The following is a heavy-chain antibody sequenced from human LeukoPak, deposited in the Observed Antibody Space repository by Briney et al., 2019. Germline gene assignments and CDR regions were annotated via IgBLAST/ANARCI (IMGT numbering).Heavy chain of an antibody. J-gene: IGHJ5*02. V-gene: IGHV3-21*04. D-gene: IGHD3-10*01. Sequence: GGSLRPSCAASGFTFSGYIMNWVRQAPGKGLEWVSSISSGSSSIYYADSVKGRFTISRDNSKNTLYLQMNSLRAEDTAMYYCTKAPPGKFDPWGQGTLVTVSS. CDR3: TKAPPGKFDP. CDR1: GFTFSGYI. CDR2: ISSGSSSI.